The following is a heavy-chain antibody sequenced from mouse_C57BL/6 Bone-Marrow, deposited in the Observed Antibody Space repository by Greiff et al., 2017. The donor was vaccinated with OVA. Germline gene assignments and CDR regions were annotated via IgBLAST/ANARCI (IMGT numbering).Heavy chain of an antibody. D-gene: IGHD3-1*01. CDR1: GFTFSDYG. CDR3: ARGGYGY. CDR2: ISSGSSTI. V-gene: IGHV5-17*01. Sequence: EVKLMESGGGLVKPGVSLKLSCAASGFTFSDYGMHWVRQAPEKGLEWVAYISSGSSTIYYADTVKGRFTISRDNAKNTLFLQMTSLRSEDTAMYYCARGGYGYWGQGTTLTVSS. J-gene: IGHJ2*01.